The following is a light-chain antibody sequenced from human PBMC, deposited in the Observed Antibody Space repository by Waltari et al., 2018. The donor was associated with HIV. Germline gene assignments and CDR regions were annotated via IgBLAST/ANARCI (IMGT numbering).Light chain of an antibody. V-gene: IGLV3-1*01. Sequence: YELTQPPSVSVSPGQTANITCSGDKLGQKYAHWYQQKSGQSPVLLIYEDSERRAGIPERFSGSISGDTATLTISGTQAEDEADYHCQAWDRSTVIFAGGTKLTVL. CDR1: KLGQKY. CDR2: EDS. CDR3: QAWDRSTVI. J-gene: IGLJ2*01.